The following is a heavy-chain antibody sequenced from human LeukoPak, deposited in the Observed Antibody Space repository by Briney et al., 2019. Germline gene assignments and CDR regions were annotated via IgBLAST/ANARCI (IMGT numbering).Heavy chain of an antibody. D-gene: IGHD3-9*01. V-gene: IGHV3-48*02. CDR2: INHNGEDI. CDR1: GFPYSSYV. CDR3: ARDYDWAPDH. J-gene: IGHJ4*02. Sequence: GGSLRLSREASGFPYSSYVMSWVRQAPGKGLEWIAYINHNGEDIYYPDFVKGRFTISRDNAKNSLYLQMNALRDEDTAVYYCARDYDWAPDHWGQGTRVTVSS.